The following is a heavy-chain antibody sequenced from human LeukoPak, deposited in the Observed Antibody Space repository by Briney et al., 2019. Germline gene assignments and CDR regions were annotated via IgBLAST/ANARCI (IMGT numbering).Heavy chain of an antibody. CDR2: IYYSGST. Sequence: SETLSLTCTVSGGSISSSSYYWGWIRQPPGKGLEWVGSIYYSGSTYYNPSLKSRVTISVDTSKNHFSLKLSSGTDADTAVYYCASRVYYDFWSGFQSDYWGQGTLVTVSS. CDR3: ASRVYYDFWSGFQSDY. D-gene: IGHD3-3*01. V-gene: IGHV4-39*01. J-gene: IGHJ4*02. CDR1: GGSISSSSYY.